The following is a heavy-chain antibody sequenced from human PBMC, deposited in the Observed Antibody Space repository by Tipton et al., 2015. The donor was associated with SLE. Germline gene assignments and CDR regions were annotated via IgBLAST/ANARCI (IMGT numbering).Heavy chain of an antibody. CDR1: GFTFDDYA. CDR3: AKDTTDYGGNPGDY. Sequence: SLRLSCAASGFTFDDYAMHWVRQAPGKGLEWVSGISWNSGSIGYADSVKGRFTISRDNAKNSLYLQMNSLRAEDTALYYCAKDTTDYGGNPGDYWGQGTLVTVSS. J-gene: IGHJ4*02. D-gene: IGHD4-23*01. V-gene: IGHV3-9*01. CDR2: ISWNSGSI.